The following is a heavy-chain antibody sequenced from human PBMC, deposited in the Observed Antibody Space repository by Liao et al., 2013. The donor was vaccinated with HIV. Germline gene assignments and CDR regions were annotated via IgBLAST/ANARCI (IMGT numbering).Heavy chain of an antibody. D-gene: IGHD1-1*01. CDR2: IYYSGST. CDR1: GGSINDYF. J-gene: IGHJ6*03. CDR3: ARVTRNFFYSIDV. Sequence: QVQLQESGAGLLKPSETLSLTCTVSGGSINDYFWSWIRQPPGKGLEYIGYIYYSGSTNFNPSLKSRVTMSLDTSKNQFSLKLTSVTAADTAVYYCARVTRNFFYSIDVSGNGTTVAVSS. V-gene: IGHV4-59*01.